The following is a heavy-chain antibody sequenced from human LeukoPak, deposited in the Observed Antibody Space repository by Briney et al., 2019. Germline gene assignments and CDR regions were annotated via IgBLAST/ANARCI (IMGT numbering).Heavy chain of an antibody. D-gene: IGHD4-17*01. Sequence: GGSLRLSCAASGFTFSSYAMHWVRQAPGKGLEWVAVISYDGSNKCYADSVKGRFTISRDNSKNTLYLQMNSLRAEDTAVYYCARDYGDYQEDYWGQGTLVTVSS. V-gene: IGHV3-30-3*01. CDR3: ARDYGDYQEDY. CDR1: GFTFSSYA. J-gene: IGHJ4*02. CDR2: ISYDGSNK.